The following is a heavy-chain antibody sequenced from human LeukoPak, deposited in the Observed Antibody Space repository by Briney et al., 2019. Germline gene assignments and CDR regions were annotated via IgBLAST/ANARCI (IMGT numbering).Heavy chain of an antibody. CDR2: INPNSGGT. D-gene: IGHD3-3*01. CDR3: ARGPRARLVPGLRFLEWLLGE. CDR1: GYTFTGYY. J-gene: IGHJ4*02. V-gene: IGHV1-2*02. Sequence: ASVKVSCKASGYTFTGYYMHWVRQAPGQGLEWMGWINPNSGGTNYAQKFQGRVTMTRDTSISTAYMELGRLRSDDTAVYYCARGPRARLVPGLRFLEWLLGEWGQGTLVTVSS.